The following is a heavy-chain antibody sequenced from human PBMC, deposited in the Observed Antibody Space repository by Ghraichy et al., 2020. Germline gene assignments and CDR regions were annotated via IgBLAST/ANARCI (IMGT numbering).Heavy chain of an antibody. CDR2: IYYSGST. Sequence: ESLNISCTVSGGSISSYYWNWIRQPPGKGLEWIGYIYYSGSTNYNSSLKSRVTISVDPSKNQFSLKLSSVTAADTAVYYCARDVVPSATKYGLDVWGQWTTVTVSS. V-gene: IGHV4-59*01. J-gene: IGHJ6*02. CDR3: ARDVVPSATKYGLDV. CDR1: GGSISSYY. D-gene: IGHD2-2*01.